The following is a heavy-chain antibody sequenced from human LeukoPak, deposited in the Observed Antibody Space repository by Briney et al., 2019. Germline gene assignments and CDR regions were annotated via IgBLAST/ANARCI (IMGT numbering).Heavy chain of an antibody. CDR2: IYYSGST. J-gene: IGHJ4*02. D-gene: IGHD6-13*01. V-gene: IGHV4-39*01. Sequence: SETLSLTCTVSGGSISSSSYYWGWIRQPPGKGLEWIGSIYYSGSTYYNPSLKSRVTISVDTSKNQFSLKLSSVTAADTAVYYCASYRSSWYSSTSAICDYWGQGTLVTVSS. CDR3: ASYRSSWYSSTSAICDY. CDR1: GGSISSSSYY.